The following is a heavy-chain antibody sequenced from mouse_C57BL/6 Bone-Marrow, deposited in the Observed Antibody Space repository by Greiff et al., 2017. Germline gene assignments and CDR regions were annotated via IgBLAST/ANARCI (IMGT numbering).Heavy chain of an antibody. CDR1: GFTFSSYA. CDR2: ISDGGSYT. J-gene: IGHJ3*01. D-gene: IGHD2-1*01. V-gene: IGHV5-4*01. CDR3: ARERRGGNGDPAWFAY. Sequence: EVMLVESGGGLVKPGGSLKLSCAASGFTFSSYAMSWVRQTPEKRLEWVATISDGGSYTYYPDNVKGRFTMSRDNAKNNLYLQMSHLKSEDTAMYYCARERRGGNGDPAWFAYWGQGTLVTVSA.